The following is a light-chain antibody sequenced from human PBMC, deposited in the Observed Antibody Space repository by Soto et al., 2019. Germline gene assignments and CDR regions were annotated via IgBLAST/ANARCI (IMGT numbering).Light chain of an antibody. CDR2: RIF. Sequence: EIVMTQSPGTVSVFPGETVTLSCRASQSVSGYLDWFHQKPGQAPRLVLLRIFTRAIGVPAGFSGSGSETEFTLTISGLQSEDCGVYYCLQHYSWPWTFGQGTKVEIK. V-gene: IGKV3-15*01. CDR3: LQHYSWPWT. CDR1: QSVSGY. J-gene: IGKJ1*01.